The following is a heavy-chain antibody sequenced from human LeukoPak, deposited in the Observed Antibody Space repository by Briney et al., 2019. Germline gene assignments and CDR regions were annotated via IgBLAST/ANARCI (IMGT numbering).Heavy chain of an antibody. V-gene: IGHV3-30*02. CDR2: IRNDGSNK. CDR1: GFTFISYG. D-gene: IGHD6-19*01. Sequence: GGSLRLSCAASGFTFISYGMHWVRQAPGKGLEWVAFIRNDGSNKYYADSVKGRFTISRDNSKNTLYLQMNSLRAEDTALYYCAREMYSSGWLNAFDIWGQGTMVTVSS. J-gene: IGHJ3*02. CDR3: AREMYSSGWLNAFDI.